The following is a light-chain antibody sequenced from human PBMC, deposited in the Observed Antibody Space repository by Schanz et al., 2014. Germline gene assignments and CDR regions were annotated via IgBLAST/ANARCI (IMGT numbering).Light chain of an antibody. J-gene: IGLJ2*01. CDR3: SSYAGNYTRV. V-gene: IGLV2-14*01. Sequence: QSALTQPASVSGSPGQSITISCTGTASDVGGYNYVSWYQQYPGKAPKLLIYDVSHRPSGVSNRFSGSKSGNTASLTISGLQAEDEADYYCSSYAGNYTRVFGGGTKLTVL. CDR1: ASDVGGYNY. CDR2: DVS.